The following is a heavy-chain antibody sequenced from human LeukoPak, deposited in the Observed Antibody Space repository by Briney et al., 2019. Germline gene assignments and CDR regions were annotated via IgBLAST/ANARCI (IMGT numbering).Heavy chain of an antibody. CDR3: AKGREYSSSFDAFDI. CDR1: GFTFSSYA. CDR2: ISGSGGST. Sequence: GGSLRLSCAASGFTFSSYAMSWVRQAPGKGLEWVLTISGSGGSTYYADSVKGRFTISRDNSKNTLYLQMNSLRAEDTAVYYCAKGREYSSSFDAFDIWGQGTMVAVSS. J-gene: IGHJ3*02. V-gene: IGHV3-23*01. D-gene: IGHD6-6*01.